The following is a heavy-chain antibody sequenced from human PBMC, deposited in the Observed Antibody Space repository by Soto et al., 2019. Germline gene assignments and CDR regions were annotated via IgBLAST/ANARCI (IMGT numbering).Heavy chain of an antibody. CDR2: VVPSNGNP. CDR1: GDTFISYA. Sequence: ASVKVSCKSSGDTFISYAISWVRQAPGQGLEWMGWVVPSNGNPNYSQKLQGRVTITRDTSASTAYMELSSLRSEDTAVYYCARSIVVVTALDYWGQGTLVTVSS. D-gene: IGHD2-21*02. V-gene: IGHV1-3*01. CDR3: ARSIVVVTALDY. J-gene: IGHJ4*02.